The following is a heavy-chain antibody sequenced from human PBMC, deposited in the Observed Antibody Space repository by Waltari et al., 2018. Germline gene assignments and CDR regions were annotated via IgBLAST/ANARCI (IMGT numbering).Heavy chain of an antibody. V-gene: IGHV4-61*02. Sequence: QVQLQESGPGLVKPSQTLSLTCTVSGGSISSGSYYWSWIRQPAGKGLEWIGRIYTSGSTNYNPALKSRVTIPVDTSKNQFSRKLSSVTAADTAVYYCARALIAAAGIINWFDPWGQGTLVTVSS. J-gene: IGHJ5*02. CDR1: GGSISSGSYY. CDR2: IYTSGST. D-gene: IGHD6-13*01. CDR3: ARALIAAAGIINWFDP.